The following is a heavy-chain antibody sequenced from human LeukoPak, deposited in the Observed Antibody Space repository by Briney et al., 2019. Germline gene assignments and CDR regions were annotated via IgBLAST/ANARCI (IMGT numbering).Heavy chain of an antibody. V-gene: IGHV3-53*01. CDR3: ARMFDYGGLRGWFDP. CDR1: GFTVSSNY. CDR2: IYSGGST. D-gene: IGHD4-23*01. Sequence: GGSLRLSCAASGFTVSSNYMNWVRQAPGKGLEWVSVIYSGGSTYYADSVKGRFTISRDNSKNTLYLQMNSLRAEDTAVYYCARMFDYGGLRGWFDPWGQGTLVTVSS. J-gene: IGHJ5*02.